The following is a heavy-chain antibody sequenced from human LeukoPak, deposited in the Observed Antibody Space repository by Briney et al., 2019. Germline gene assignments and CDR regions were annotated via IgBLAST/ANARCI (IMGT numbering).Heavy chain of an antibody. Sequence: SETLSLTCTVSGGSISSSSYYWGWIRQPPGKGLEWIGSIYYSGSTYYNPSLKSRVTISVDTSKNQFSLKLSSVTAADTAVYYCARLNPMVDDFWSGYYSYYFDYWGQGTLVTVSS. CDR1: GGSISSSSYY. CDR2: IYYSGST. CDR3: ARLNPMVDDFWSGYYSYYFDY. D-gene: IGHD3-3*01. J-gene: IGHJ4*02. V-gene: IGHV4-39*01.